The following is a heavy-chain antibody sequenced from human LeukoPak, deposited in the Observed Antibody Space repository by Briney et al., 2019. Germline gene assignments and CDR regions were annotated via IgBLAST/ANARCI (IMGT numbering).Heavy chain of an antibody. J-gene: IGHJ5*02. V-gene: IGHV3-48*04. D-gene: IGHD6-6*01. CDR3: ARGSSSPRGNWFDP. Sequence: GGSLRLSCAASGFTFSSYSMNWVRQAPGKGLEWVSYISSSSSTIYYADSVKGRFTISRDNAKNSLYLQMNSLRAEDTAVYYCARGSSSPRGNWFDPLGPGNPGHRLL. CDR1: GFTFSSYS. CDR2: ISSSSSTI.